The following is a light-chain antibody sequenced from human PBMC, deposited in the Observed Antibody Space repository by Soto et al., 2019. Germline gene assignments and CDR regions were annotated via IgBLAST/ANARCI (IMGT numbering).Light chain of an antibody. J-gene: IGKJ4*01. V-gene: IGKV1-5*01. CDR1: QSIRSF. CDR2: DAS. Sequence: DIQMTQSPSTLSASVGDRVTITCLASQSIRSFLAWYQQKPGKAPKLLISDASNLGSGVPSRFSGSGSGTEFTLTISSLQPDDFATYYCQQYDSYSLTFGGGTKVEIK. CDR3: QQYDSYSLT.